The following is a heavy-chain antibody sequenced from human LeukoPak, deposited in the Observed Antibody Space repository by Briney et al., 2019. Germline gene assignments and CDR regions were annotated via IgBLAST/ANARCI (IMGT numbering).Heavy chain of an antibody. CDR2: MKRDGSEI. CDR1: GFTFSTYW. V-gene: IGHV3-7*01. Sequence: PGGSLRLSCSASGFTFSTYWMSWVRRAPGEGLEWVANMKRDGSEIYYVDSVKGRFTISRDNAKNSLFLQMNSLRAEDTAVYYCARLCWGSQLAGFDSWGQGTLVTVSS. J-gene: IGHJ4*02. D-gene: IGHD3-10*02. CDR3: ARLCWGSQLAGFDS.